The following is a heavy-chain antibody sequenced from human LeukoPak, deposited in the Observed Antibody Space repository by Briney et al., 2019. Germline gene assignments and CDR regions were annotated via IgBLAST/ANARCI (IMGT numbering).Heavy chain of an antibody. D-gene: IGHD4-17*01. CDR2: IAPDGSER. V-gene: IGHV3-7*01. CDR3: ARDLDYGDVTPLYY. J-gene: IGHJ4*02. Sequence: GGSLRLSCAASGFIFNSHWMNWVRQAPGKGLEWVANIAPDGSERYFEDSVKGRFTISRDNAKNSVFLQMNSLRAEDTAVYYCARDLDYGDVTPLYYWGQGTLVTVSS. CDR1: GFIFNSHW.